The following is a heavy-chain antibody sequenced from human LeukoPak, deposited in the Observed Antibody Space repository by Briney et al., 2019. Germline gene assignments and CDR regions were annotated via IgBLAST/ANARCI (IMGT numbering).Heavy chain of an antibody. D-gene: IGHD6-13*01. CDR3: ARDQYSSTWYRGAFDV. Sequence: GGSPRLSCAASGFTFTTSWMHWFRQAPRKGLVWVSRIESDGTSTTYADSVKGRFTISRDNAKNTLYLQMNSLRAEDTAVYYCARDQYSSTWYRGAFDVWGQGTMVSVAS. V-gene: IGHV3-74*01. CDR2: IESDGTST. J-gene: IGHJ3*01. CDR1: GFTFTTSW.